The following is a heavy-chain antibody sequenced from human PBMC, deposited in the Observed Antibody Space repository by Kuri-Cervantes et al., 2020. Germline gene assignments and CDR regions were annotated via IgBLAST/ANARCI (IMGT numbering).Heavy chain of an antibody. V-gene: IGHV4-39*01. J-gene: IGHJ4*02. CDR3: ARHVRYSSGWYTLWN. CDR2: IYYSGST. Sequence: GSLRLSCAASGFTVMTNYMTWVRQAPGKGLEWIGSIYYSGSTYYNPSLKSRVTISVDTSKNQFSLKLSSVTAADTAVYYCARHVRYSSGWYTLWNWGQGTLVTVSS. CDR1: GFTVMTNY. D-gene: IGHD6-19*01.